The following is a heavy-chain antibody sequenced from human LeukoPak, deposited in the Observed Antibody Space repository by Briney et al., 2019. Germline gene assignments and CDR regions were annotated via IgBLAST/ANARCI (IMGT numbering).Heavy chain of an antibody. J-gene: IGHJ5*02. V-gene: IGHV3-66*01. D-gene: IGHD3-10*01. CDR2: IYSGGST. CDR3: AREYYYGSGSYYP. Sequence: GGSLRLSCAASGFTVSGNYMSWVRQAPGKGLEWVSVIYSGGSTYYADSVKGRFTISRDNSKNTLYLQMNSLRAEDTAVYYCAREYYYGSGSYYPWGQGTLVTVSS. CDR1: GFTVSGNY.